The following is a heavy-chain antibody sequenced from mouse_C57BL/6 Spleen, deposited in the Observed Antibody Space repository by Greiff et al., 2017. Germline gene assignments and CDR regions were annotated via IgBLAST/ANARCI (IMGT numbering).Heavy chain of an antibody. J-gene: IGHJ3*01. D-gene: IGHD3-3*01. CDR1: GYTFTSYW. CDR3: ARAGDAWFAY. CDR2: IAPSDSYT. Sequence: QVQLQQPGAELVMPGASVKLSCKASGYTFTSYWMHWVKQRPGQGLEWIGEIAPSDSYTNSNHKFKGKSTLTVDKSSSTAYMQLSSLTSEDSAVYYCARAGDAWFAYWGQGTLVTVSA. V-gene: IGHV1-69*01.